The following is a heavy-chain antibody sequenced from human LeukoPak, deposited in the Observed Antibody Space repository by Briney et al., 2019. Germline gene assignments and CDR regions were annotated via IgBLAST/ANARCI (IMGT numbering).Heavy chain of an antibody. CDR1: GGSISSSSDY. CDR3: ARVAAVGTGGNWFDP. V-gene: IGHV4-39*07. Sequence: SETLSLTCTVSGGSISSSSDYWGWIRQPPGKGLEWIGSIYYSGSTYYNPSLKSRVTISVDTSKNQFSLKLSSVTAADTAVYYCARVAAVGTGGNWFDPWGQGTLVTVSS. D-gene: IGHD6-13*01. CDR2: IYYSGST. J-gene: IGHJ5*02.